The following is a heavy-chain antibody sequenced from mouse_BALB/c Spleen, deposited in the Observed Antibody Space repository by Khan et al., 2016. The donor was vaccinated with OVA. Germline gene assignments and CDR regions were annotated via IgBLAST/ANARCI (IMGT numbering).Heavy chain of an antibody. J-gene: IGHJ3*01. CDR1: GYTFTSYW. Sequence: VQLKQSGTVLARPGASVKMSCKASGYTFTSYWMHWVKQRPGQGLEWIGDIYPGNTDTNYNQKFKVKAKLTAVTSTSTAYMELSSLTNEDSAVYYCTRRNWDVAWFAYWGQGTLVTVSA. D-gene: IGHD4-1*01. V-gene: IGHV1-5*01. CDR2: IYPGNTDT. CDR3: TRRNWDVAWFAY.